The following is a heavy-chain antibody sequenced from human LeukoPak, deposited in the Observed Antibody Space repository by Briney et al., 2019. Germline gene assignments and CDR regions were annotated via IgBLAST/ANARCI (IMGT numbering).Heavy chain of an antibody. CDR1: GGTFSSYA. Sequence: SVKVSCKASGGTFSSYAVSWVRQAPGQGLEWMGGIIPIFGTANYAQKFQGRVTITADESTSTAYMELSSLRSEDTAVYYCARGREKQQLHFDYWGQGTLVTVSS. CDR3: ARGREKQQLHFDY. V-gene: IGHV1-69*13. CDR2: IIPIFGTA. D-gene: IGHD6-13*01. J-gene: IGHJ4*02.